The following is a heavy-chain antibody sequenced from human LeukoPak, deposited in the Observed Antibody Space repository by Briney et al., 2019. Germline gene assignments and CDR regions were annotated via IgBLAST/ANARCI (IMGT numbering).Heavy chain of an antibody. J-gene: IGHJ4*02. V-gene: IGHV4-30-2*01. CDR1: GGSISSGGYY. CDR3: TRGAGWLIDY. Sequence: SETLSLTCTVSGGSISSGGYYWRWIRQPPGKGLEWIGYIYHSGSTHYNPSLKSRVTISVDRSKNQFSLKLNSLPTADTAVYYCTRGAGWLIDYWGQGILVTVSS. D-gene: IGHD3-16*01. CDR2: IYHSGST.